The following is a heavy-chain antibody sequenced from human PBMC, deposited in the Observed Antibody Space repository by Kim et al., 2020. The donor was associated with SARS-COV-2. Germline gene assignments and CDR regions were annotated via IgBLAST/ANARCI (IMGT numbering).Heavy chain of an antibody. CDR1: GDSINSANHY. CDR2: IYYDGSS. CDR3: VRTGYGAGFRFDY. Sequence: SETLSLTCTVSGDSINSANHYCNWIRQQPGKGLEWIGYIYYDGSSYYTPSLQGRVSMSMDTSKNQFSLKMTSVTAADTGVYYCVRTGYGAGFRFDYWGQGLLVAVSS. J-gene: IGHJ4*02. D-gene: IGHD3-10*01. V-gene: IGHV4-31*03.